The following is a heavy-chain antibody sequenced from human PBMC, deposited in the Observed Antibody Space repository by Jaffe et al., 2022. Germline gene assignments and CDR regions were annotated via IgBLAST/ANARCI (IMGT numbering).Heavy chain of an antibody. D-gene: IGHD5-18*01. CDR2: IDYSGRTT. Sequence: EVQLVESGGGLIQPGGSLRLSCVASGFTFSSYEMNWVRQAPGKGLEWISNIDYSGRTTYYADSVKGRFTISRDNANNSLYLQVDSLRAEDTAVYYCAREGGGYSSGSDAFDIWGQGTMVTVSS. CDR3: AREGGGYSSGSDAFDI. V-gene: IGHV3-48*03. J-gene: IGHJ3*02. CDR1: GFTFSSYE.